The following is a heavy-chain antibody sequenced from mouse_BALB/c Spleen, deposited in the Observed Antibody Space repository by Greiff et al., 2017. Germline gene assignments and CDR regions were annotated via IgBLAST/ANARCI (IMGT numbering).Heavy chain of an antibody. Sequence: DVKLVESGGGLVKPGGSLKLSCAASGFTFSSYSMSWFRQTPEKRLEWVASISSGGSTYYPDSVKGRFTISRDNARNILYLQMSSLRSEDTAMYYCARGAYYGNFYAMDYWGQGTSVTVSS. V-gene: IGHV5-6-5*01. CDR3: ARGAYYGNFYAMDY. CDR2: ISSGGST. CDR1: GFTFSSYS. J-gene: IGHJ4*01. D-gene: IGHD2-10*01.